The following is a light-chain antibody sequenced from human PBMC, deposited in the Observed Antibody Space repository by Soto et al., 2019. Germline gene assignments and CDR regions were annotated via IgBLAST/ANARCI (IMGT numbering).Light chain of an antibody. CDR1: SSDFDNYNY. CDR3: SSYGGIDNFVI. V-gene: IGLV2-8*01. CDR2: EVS. J-gene: IGLJ2*01. Sequence: QSALTQPPSASGSPGQSVTISCTGTSSDFDNYNYVSWYQHRPGEGPRLIIFEVSERPSGVPDRFSGSLSGTTASLTVSGLQADDEADYYCSSYGGIDNFVIFGGGTQLTVL.